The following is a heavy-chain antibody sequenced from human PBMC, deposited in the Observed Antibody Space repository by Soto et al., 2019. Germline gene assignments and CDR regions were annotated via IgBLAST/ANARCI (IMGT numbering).Heavy chain of an antibody. CDR1: GFTFTYYS. CDR3: AKDPFYDILTGHGWFDP. D-gene: IGHD3-9*01. J-gene: IGHJ5*02. CDR2: ISGRGDTT. Sequence: GGSLRLSCVASSGFTFTYYSMSWVRQAPGKGLEWVAHISGRGDTTYYADSVKGRFTISRDNFKSTLYLQMNSLRAEDTAVYYCAKDPFYDILTGHGWFDPWGQGTLVTVSS. V-gene: IGHV3-23*01.